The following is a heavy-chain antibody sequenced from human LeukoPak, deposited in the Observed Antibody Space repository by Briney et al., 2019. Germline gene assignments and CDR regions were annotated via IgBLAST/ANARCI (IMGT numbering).Heavy chain of an antibody. V-gene: IGHV1-69*04. CDR1: GYTFTSYD. D-gene: IGHD3-22*01. J-gene: IGHJ4*02. CDR2: IIPILGIA. CDR3: AQYYYDSSGYFDY. Sequence: SVKVSCKASGYTFTSYDINWVRQAPGQGLEWMGRIIPILGIANYAQKFQGRVTITADKSTSTAYMELSSLRSEDTAVYYCAQYYYDSSGYFDYWGQGTLVTVSS.